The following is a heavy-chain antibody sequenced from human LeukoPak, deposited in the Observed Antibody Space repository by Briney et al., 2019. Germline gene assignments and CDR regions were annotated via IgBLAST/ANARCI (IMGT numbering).Heavy chain of an antibody. Sequence: GGSLRLSCAASGFTVNVNYMSWVRQAPGKGLEWVSVIYSGGNTYYADSVKGRFTISRDNSKNTLCLQMNSLRAEDTALYYCAREGPNYFDYWGQGTLVTVSS. V-gene: IGHV3-53*01. CDR3: AREGPNYFDY. CDR2: IYSGGNT. CDR1: GFTVNVNY. J-gene: IGHJ4*02.